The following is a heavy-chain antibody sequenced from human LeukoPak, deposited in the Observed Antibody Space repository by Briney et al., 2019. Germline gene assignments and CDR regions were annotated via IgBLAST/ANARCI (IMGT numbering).Heavy chain of an antibody. Sequence: SETLSLTCAVSGGSISSGGYSWSWIRQPPGKGLEWIGYIYHSGSTYYNPSLKSRVTISVDRSKNQFSLKLSSVTAADTAVYYCAREAVEYCSSTSCWAYGMDVWGQGTTVIVSS. J-gene: IGHJ6*02. V-gene: IGHV4-30-2*01. CDR1: GGSISSGGYS. CDR2: IYHSGST. CDR3: AREAVEYCSSTSCWAYGMDV. D-gene: IGHD2-2*01.